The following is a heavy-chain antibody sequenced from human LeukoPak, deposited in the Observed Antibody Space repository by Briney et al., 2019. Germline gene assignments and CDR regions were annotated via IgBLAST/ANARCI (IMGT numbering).Heavy chain of an antibody. CDR1: GGSFSGYY. CDR2: INHSGST. V-gene: IGHV4-34*01. CDR3: ARSRFGVVVPASRYGMDV. J-gene: IGHJ6*02. Sequence: PSETLSLTCAVHGGSFSGYYWSWIRQPPGKGLEWIGEINHSGSTNYNPSLKSRVTISVDTSKNQFSLKLSSVTAADTAVYYCARSRFGVVVPASRYGMDVWGQGTTVTVSS. D-gene: IGHD2-2*01.